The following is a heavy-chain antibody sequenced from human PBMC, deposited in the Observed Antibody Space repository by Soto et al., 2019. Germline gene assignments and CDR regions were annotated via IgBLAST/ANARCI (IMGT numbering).Heavy chain of an antibody. J-gene: IGHJ4*02. D-gene: IGHD2-2*01. CDR3: ARFNCISSSCYEGYFDY. Sequence: QVQLVQSGAEVKKPGASVKVSCKTSGYTITTYGISWVRQAPGQGLEWMGWISTDIGNTNYAQKVQDRVTMTTDTSTSTAYMELRSLRSDDTAVYYCARFNCISSSCYEGYFDYWGQGTLVTVSS. CDR2: ISTDIGNT. CDR1: GYTITTYG. V-gene: IGHV1-18*01.